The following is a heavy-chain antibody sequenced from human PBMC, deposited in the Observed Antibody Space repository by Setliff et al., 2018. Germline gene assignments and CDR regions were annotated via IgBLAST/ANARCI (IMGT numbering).Heavy chain of an antibody. CDR2: IYTGGST. D-gene: IGHD3-10*01. CDR1: GFTVNDNF. J-gene: IGHJ6*03. CDR3: ARGFRGGHSYFYYMDV. V-gene: IGHV3-53*01. Sequence: HPGGSLRLSCVVSGFTVNDNFMTWVRQSPGRGLEWVSLIYTGGSTHYADSVKGRFTISRDSSKNTLYLQMNNLRAEDTATYYCARGFRGGHSYFYYMDVWGKGTTVTVSS.